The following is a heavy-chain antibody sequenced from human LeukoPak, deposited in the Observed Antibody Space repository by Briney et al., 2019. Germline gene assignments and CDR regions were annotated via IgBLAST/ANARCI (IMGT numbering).Heavy chain of an antibody. V-gene: IGHV3-23*01. J-gene: IGHJ4*02. D-gene: IGHD3-22*01. CDR3: AKAGTIVVVFFDY. Sequence: GGPLRLTCAASGFTFSSYAMSWVRQAPGKGLEWVSAISGSGGSTYYADSVKGRFTISRDNSKNTLYLQMDSLRAEDTAVYYCAKAGTIVVVFFDYWGQGTLVTVSS. CDR1: GFTFSSYA. CDR2: ISGSGGST.